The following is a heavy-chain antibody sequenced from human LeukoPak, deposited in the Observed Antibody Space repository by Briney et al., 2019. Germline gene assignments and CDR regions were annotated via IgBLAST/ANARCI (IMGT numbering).Heavy chain of an antibody. CDR3: ARKTSRSGAYTT. D-gene: IGHD3-16*01. CDR2: IGYSGST. J-gene: IGHJ5*02. CDR1: GGFISTYY. Sequence: PSETLSLTCTVSGGFISTYYWNWIRQPPGKGLEWIGYIGYSGSTNYNYNPSLKSRVTISLDISMNQLPLKLISVTAADTAVYYCARKTSRSGAYTTWGQGTLVTVSS. V-gene: IGHV4-59*01.